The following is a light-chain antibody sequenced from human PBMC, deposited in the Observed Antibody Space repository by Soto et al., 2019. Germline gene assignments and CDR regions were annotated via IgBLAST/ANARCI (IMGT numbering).Light chain of an antibody. CDR2: HAS. J-gene: IGKJ5*01. Sequence: DSQMSQSPSTLPASVVDIVTITFLSSQSISNLLSCYQQKPGTAHKGLIYHASNLQSGVPSRFSGSGSGTDFTITISSLQPEDFATYYCQQSYRTHITVGQGTRLEIK. V-gene: IGKV1-39*01. CDR1: QSISNL. CDR3: QQSYRTHIT.